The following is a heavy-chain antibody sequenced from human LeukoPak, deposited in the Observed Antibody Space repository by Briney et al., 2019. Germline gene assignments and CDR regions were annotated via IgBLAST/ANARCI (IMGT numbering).Heavy chain of an antibody. CDR1: GYTFTNYG. D-gene: IGHD4-17*01. CDR3: ARDHGDFVGVRLGFDS. V-gene: IGHV1-18*01. J-gene: IGHJ4*02. Sequence: ASVKVSCKASGYTFTNYGISWVRQAPGQGLEWVGRIGGYNGNTDYAQKVEDRVTVTADTSTAYLELRSLTSDDAAVYYCARDHGDFVGVRLGFDSWGQGTLVTVSS. CDR2: IGGYNGNT.